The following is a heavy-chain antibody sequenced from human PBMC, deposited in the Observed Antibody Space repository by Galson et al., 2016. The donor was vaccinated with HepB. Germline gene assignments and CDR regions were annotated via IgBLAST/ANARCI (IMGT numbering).Heavy chain of an antibody. V-gene: IGHV3-23*01. J-gene: IGHJ6*02. CDR3: AKDGSSSLRFLDLGRRKNYGMEV. CDR2: ISDSDGST. CDR1: GFTLSNYV. Sequence: LRLSCAASGFTLSNYVMSWVRQAPGKGLEWVSGISDSDGSTNYADSAKGRFTISRDNSKNTLYLQMNSLRAEDTAVYYCAKDGSSSLRFLDLGRRKNYGMEVWGQGTTVTVSS. D-gene: IGHD3-3*01.